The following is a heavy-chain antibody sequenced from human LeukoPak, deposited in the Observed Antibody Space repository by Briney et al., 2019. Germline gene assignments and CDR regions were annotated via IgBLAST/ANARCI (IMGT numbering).Heavy chain of an antibody. CDR3: AETRYGRMYQLPSDY. CDR1: GFTFSSYA. CDR2: ISGSGGST. J-gene: IGHJ4*02. Sequence: GGSLRLSCAASGFTFSSYAMSWVRQAPGKGLEWVSAISGSGGSTYYADSVKGRFTISRDNSKNTLYLQMNSLRAEDTAVYYCAETRYGRMYQLPSDYWGQGTLVTVSS. D-gene: IGHD2-2*01. V-gene: IGHV3-23*01.